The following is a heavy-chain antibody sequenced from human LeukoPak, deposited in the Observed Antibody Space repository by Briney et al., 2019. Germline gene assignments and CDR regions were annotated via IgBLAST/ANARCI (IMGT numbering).Heavy chain of an antibody. J-gene: IGHJ4*02. CDR2: INYSGKL. Sequence: SETLSLTCSVSGGSISSRTHYWAWIRQPPGKGLEWIGSINYSGKLTYNPSLKSRVTVSIDTSKNQFSLTLSSLTAADTAVYYCARDFGDWRTDYWGQGTLVTVSS. CDR1: GGSISSRTHY. CDR3: ARDFGDWRTDY. D-gene: IGHD2-21*02. V-gene: IGHV4-39*07.